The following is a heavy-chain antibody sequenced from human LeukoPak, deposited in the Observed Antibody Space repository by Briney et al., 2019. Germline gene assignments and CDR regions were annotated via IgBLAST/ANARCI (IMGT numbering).Heavy chain of an antibody. CDR1: GYTFTTYD. V-gene: IGHV1-8*02. CDR2: MNPNSGNT. Sequence: ASVKVSCKASGYTFTTYDIDWVRQATGQGLEWMGCMNPNSGNTAYAQKFQGRVTMTRDTSISTAYMELSRLRSDDTAVYYCARVHAAYCSSTSCHLGYWGQGTLVTVSS. D-gene: IGHD2-2*01. CDR3: ARVHAAYCSSTSCHLGY. J-gene: IGHJ4*02.